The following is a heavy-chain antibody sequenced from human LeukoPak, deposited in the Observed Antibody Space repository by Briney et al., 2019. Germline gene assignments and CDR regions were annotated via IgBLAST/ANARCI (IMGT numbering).Heavy chain of an antibody. Sequence: PSETLSLTCAVYGGSFSGYYWSWIRQPPGKGLEWIGEINHSGSTNYNPSLKSRVTISVDTSKNQLSLKLSSVTAADTAVYYCARGPLGVVLMDVWGKGTTVTVSS. D-gene: IGHD3-3*01. CDR3: ARGPLGVVLMDV. V-gene: IGHV4-34*01. CDR2: INHSGST. J-gene: IGHJ6*03. CDR1: GGSFSGYY.